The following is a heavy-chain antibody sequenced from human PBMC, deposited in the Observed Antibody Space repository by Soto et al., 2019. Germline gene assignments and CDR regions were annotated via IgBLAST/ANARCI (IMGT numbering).Heavy chain of an antibody. Sequence: PSETLSLTCAGYGGSFSDYYWTWFRQPPGTGLEWIGEINHSGSTNYNPSLKSRVTISVDTSKNQFSLKLTSVTAADTAVYYCARDKITGLFDYWGQGTLVTVSS. CDR1: GGSFSDYY. J-gene: IGHJ4*02. D-gene: IGHD2-8*02. CDR2: INHSGST. CDR3: ARDKITGLFDY. V-gene: IGHV4-34*01.